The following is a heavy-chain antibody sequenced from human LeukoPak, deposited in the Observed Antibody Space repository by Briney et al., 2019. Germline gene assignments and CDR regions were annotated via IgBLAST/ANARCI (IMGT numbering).Heavy chain of an antibody. D-gene: IGHD5-18*01. Sequence: GGSLRLSCAASGFTFDDYAMHWVRQAPGKGLEWVSGISWNSGSIGYADSVKGRFTISRDNAKNSLYLQMNSLRAEDTASYYCAKVVDKAMVDAFDIWGQGTMVTVSS. V-gene: IGHV3-9*01. J-gene: IGHJ3*02. CDR1: GFTFDDYA. CDR2: ISWNSGSI. CDR3: AKVVDKAMVDAFDI.